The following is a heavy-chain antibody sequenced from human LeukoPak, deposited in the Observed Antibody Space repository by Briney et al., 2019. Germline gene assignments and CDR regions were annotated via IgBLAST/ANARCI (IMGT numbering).Heavy chain of an antibody. CDR3: ARRAQGYYDSSVYLNWFDP. CDR2: IYYSGST. Sequence: SETLSLTCTVSGGSLIRYYWSWIRQPPGKGLEWIGYIYYSGSTNYNPSLKSRVTISVDTSKNQFSLKLSSVTAADTAVYYCARRAQGYYDSSVYLNWFDPWGQGTLVTVSS. V-gene: IGHV4-59*08. CDR1: GGSLIRYY. J-gene: IGHJ5*02. D-gene: IGHD3-22*01.